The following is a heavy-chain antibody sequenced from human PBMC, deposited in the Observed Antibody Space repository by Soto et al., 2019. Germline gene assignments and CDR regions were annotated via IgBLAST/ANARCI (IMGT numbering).Heavy chain of an antibody. Sequence: LSLTCTRFGGPLSRYLWGWIRQPPGEGAEWIGEINHSGSTNYNPSLKSRVTISVDTSKNQFSLKLSSVTAADTAVYYCARGVGLIVVVPAARDYFDYWGQGTLVTVSS. CDR2: INHSGST. CDR1: GGPLSRYL. V-gene: IGHV4-34*01. CDR3: ARGVGLIVVVPAARDYFDY. D-gene: IGHD2-2*01. J-gene: IGHJ4*02.